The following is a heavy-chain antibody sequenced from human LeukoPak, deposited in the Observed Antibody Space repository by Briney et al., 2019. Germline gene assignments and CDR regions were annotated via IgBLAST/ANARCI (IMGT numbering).Heavy chain of an antibody. D-gene: IGHD1-26*01. V-gene: IGHV1-69*13. Sequence: GASVKVSCKASGGTFSSYAISWVRQAPGQGLEWRGGIIPIFGTANYAQKFQGRVTITADESTSTAYMELSSLRSEDTAVYYCARSYSGSYSTPFFFDYWGQGTLVTVSS. CDR1: GGTFSSYA. J-gene: IGHJ4*02. CDR2: IIPIFGTA. CDR3: ARSYSGSYSTPFFFDY.